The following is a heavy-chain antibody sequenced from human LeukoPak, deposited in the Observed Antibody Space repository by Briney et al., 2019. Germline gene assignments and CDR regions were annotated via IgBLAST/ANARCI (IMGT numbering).Heavy chain of an antibody. CDR1: GFTFSSYR. CDR3: ASGIRAFDN. D-gene: IGHD1-26*01. CDR2: TYSGGST. Sequence: GGSLRLSCAASGFTFSSYRMNWVRQAPGKGLEWVSVTYSGGSTYYADSAKGRCTISRDNSKNTLYLQMNSLRGEDTAVYYCASGIRAFDNWGQGTLVTVSA. J-gene: IGHJ4*02. V-gene: IGHV3-66*01.